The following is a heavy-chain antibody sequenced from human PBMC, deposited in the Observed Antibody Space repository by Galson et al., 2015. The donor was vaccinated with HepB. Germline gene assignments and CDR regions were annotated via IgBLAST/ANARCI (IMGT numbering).Heavy chain of an antibody. Sequence: SLRLSCAASGFTFSSYAMHWVRQAPGKGLEWVAVISYDGSNKYYADSVKGRLTISRDNSKNTLYLQMNSLRAEDTAVYYCARDRYDSSGPRSALIYWGQGTLVTVSS. J-gene: IGHJ4*02. D-gene: IGHD3-22*01. CDR2: ISYDGSNK. CDR1: GFTFSSYA. CDR3: ARDRYDSSGPRSALIY. V-gene: IGHV3-30-3*01.